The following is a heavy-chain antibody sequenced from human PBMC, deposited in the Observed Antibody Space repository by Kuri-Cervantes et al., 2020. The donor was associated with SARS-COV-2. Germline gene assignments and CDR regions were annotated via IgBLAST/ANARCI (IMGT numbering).Heavy chain of an antibody. CDR3: ARDNILFSGSGFDS. CDR1: GGSINDYY. D-gene: IGHD1-26*01. J-gene: IGHJ4*02. Sequence: GSLRLSCSVSGGSINDYYWGWIRQPPGKGLEWIGYFYSTGVTNYDPSLKTRVTISTDKSKNQLSLKLTSVTAADTAVYYCARDNILFSGSGFDSWGQGALV. V-gene: IGHV4-59*01. CDR2: FYSTGVT.